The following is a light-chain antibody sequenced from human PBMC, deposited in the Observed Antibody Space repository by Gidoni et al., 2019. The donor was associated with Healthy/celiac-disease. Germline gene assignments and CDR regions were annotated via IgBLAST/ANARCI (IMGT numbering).Light chain of an antibody. CDR1: QSISSY. J-gene: IGKJ3*01. V-gene: IGKV1-39*01. Sequence: DIQMTQSPSSLSASVGDIVTITCRASQSISSYLHWYQQKPGKAPKLLIYAASSLQSGVPSRFSGSGSGTDFTLTISSLQPEDFATYYCQQSYSTPRTFGPGTKVDIK. CDR2: AAS. CDR3: QQSYSTPRT.